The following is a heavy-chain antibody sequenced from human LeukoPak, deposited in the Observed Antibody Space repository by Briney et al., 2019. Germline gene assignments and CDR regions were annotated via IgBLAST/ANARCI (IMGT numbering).Heavy chain of an antibody. V-gene: IGHV3-23*01. CDR1: GFTFSSYA. D-gene: IGHD1-26*01. J-gene: IGHJ2*01. Sequence: GGSLRLSCAASGFTFSSYAMNWVRQAPGKGLEWVSAISGSGGSTYYADSVKGRFTISRDGSKNTLFLHMNTLRAEDTAIYYCAKDRTVGASYWYFDLWGRGTLVTVSS. CDR3: AKDRTVGASYWYFDL. CDR2: ISGSGGST.